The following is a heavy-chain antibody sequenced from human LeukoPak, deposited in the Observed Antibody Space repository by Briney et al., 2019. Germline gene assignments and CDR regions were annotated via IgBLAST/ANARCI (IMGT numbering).Heavy chain of an antibody. J-gene: IGHJ4*02. CDR2: IIPIFGTA. CDR1: GGTYSSYA. V-gene: IGHV1-69*13. Sequence: GASVKVSCKASGGTYSSYAINWVRQAPGQGLEWMGGIIPIFGTANYAQKFQGRVTITADESTSTAYMELSSLRSEDTAVYYCARDRGYCSSTSCYLDYWGQGTLVTVSS. CDR3: ARDRGYCSSTSCYLDY. D-gene: IGHD2-2*01.